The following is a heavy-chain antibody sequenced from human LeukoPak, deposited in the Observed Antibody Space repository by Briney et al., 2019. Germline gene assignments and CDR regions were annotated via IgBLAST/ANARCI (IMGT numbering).Heavy chain of an antibody. Sequence: SQTLSLTCAISGDSVSSNSATWHWIRQSPSRGPYSLARTYFRSKWIYDYAPSLKSRLTISPDTSKNQFALQLNSVTPEDTAVYFCARAGRGYYDYWGQGTLATVSS. CDR2: TYFRSKWIY. D-gene: IGHD3-22*01. V-gene: IGHV6-1*01. CDR1: GDSVSSNSAT. CDR3: ARAGRGYYDY. J-gene: IGHJ4*02.